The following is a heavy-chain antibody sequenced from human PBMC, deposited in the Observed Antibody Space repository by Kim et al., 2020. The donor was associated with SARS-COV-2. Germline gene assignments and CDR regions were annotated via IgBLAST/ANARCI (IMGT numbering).Heavy chain of an antibody. D-gene: IGHD3-10*01. CDR1: GFTFSSYG. J-gene: IGHJ6*01. V-gene: IGHV3-30*18. CDR3: AKDRGATEPRIPYYYYG. Sequence: GGSLRLSCAASGFTFSSYGMHWVRQAPGKGLEWVAVISYDGSNKYYADSVKGRFTISRDNSKNTLYLQMNSLRAEDTAVYYCAKDRGATEPRIPYYYYG. CDR2: ISYDGSNK.